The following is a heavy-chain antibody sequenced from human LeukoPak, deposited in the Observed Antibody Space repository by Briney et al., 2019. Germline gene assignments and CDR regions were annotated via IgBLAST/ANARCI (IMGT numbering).Heavy chain of an antibody. CDR3: AKVRPPPGSGWYGGDDY. V-gene: IGHV3-23*01. CDR2: IRSSGDDT. J-gene: IGHJ4*02. Sequence: PGGSLRLSCPASGFTFRNYVMSWVRQAPGKGLEWVSSIRSSGDDTSSADSVKGRFTIFRDNSKSTLYLQMNSLRAEDTAIYYCAKVRPPPGSGWYGGDDYWGQGTLVTVSP. CDR1: GFTFRNYV. D-gene: IGHD6-19*01.